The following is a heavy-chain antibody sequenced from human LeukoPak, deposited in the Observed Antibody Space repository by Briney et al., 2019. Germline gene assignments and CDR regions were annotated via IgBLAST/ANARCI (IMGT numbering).Heavy chain of an antibody. Sequence: GGSLRLSCAASGFTFSIYPMSWVRQPPGKGLEWVSAISGSGGSTYYADSVKGRFTISRDNSKNTLYLQMNSLRAEDTAVYYCANQVIAAAGTFDSWGQGTLVTVSS. CDR3: ANQVIAAAGTFDS. V-gene: IGHV3-23*01. CDR2: ISGSGGST. D-gene: IGHD6-13*01. CDR1: GFTFSIYP. J-gene: IGHJ4*02.